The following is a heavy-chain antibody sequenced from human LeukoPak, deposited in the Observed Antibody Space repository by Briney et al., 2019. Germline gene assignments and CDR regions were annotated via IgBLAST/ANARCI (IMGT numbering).Heavy chain of an antibody. D-gene: IGHD2-2*01. V-gene: IGHV1-2*02. Sequence: GASVKVSCKASGYTFTGYYMHWVRQAPGQGLEWMGWINPNSGGTNYAQKFQGRVTMTRDMSISTAYMELSRLRSDDTAVYYCARDREDIVVVPAAMHYWGQGTLVTVSS. CDR3: ARDREDIVVVPAAMHY. CDR1: GYTFTGYY. CDR2: INPNSGGT. J-gene: IGHJ4*02.